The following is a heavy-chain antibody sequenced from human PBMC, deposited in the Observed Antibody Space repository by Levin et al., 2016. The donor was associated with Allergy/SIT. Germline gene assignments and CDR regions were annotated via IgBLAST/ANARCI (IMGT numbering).Heavy chain of an antibody. CDR2: IWSDETNR. Sequence: GGSLRLSCAVSGFTFSSYGMHWVRQAPGKGLEWVALIWSDETNRYYADSVKGRFTISRDNSKNTLSLQMTSLRPEDTAVYYCARDMYSSPPDSYFYYGMDVWGQGTTVTVSS. CDR3: ARDMYSSPPDSYFYYGMDV. V-gene: IGHV3-33*01. CDR1: GFTFSSYG. D-gene: IGHD6-13*01. J-gene: IGHJ6*02.